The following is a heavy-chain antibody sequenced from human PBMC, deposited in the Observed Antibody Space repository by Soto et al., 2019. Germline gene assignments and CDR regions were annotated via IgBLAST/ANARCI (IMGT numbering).Heavy chain of an antibody. CDR1: GGSISSGGYS. D-gene: IGHD2-21*02. J-gene: IGHJ5*02. CDR3: ARETYCGGDCYSNWFDP. V-gene: IGHV4-30-2*01. CDR2: IYHSGST. Sequence: QLQLQESGSGLVKPSQTLSLTCAVSGGSISSGGYSWSWIRQPPGKGLEWIGYIYHSGSTNYNPSLKSRVTISVDRSKNQFSLKLSSVTAPDTAVYYCARETYCGGDCYSNWFDPWGQGTLVTVSS.